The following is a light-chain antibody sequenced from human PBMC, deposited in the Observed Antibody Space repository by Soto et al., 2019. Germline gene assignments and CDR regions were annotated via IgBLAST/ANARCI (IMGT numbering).Light chain of an antibody. CDR3: QHYNKWPL. J-gene: IGKJ3*01. CDR1: QSVSSN. CDR2: GAS. Sequence: MVITQPPANQSVSPGERATLSCRASQSVSSNLAGYQQKPGQAPRLLIYGASSRATGIPDRFSGSGSGTDFTLTISSLQSEDFAVYYCQHYNKWPLFGPGTKVDI. V-gene: IGKV3D-15*01.